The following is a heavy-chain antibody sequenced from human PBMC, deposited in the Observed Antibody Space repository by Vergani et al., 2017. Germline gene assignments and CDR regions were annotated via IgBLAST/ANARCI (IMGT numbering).Heavy chain of an antibody. CDR1: GGSISSGDHC. V-gene: IGHV4-31*11. CDR2: IFYSGTT. D-gene: IGHD6-25*01. Sequence: QVQLQESGPGVVKPSQTLSLTCAVSGGSISSGDHCWTWIRQRPGKGLEWIGYIFYSGTTYDKPSLRSRLTISVDTSQNQFSLKWRSVTAADTAVYYCARVDTQVPATSHFYYMDVWGKGTTVVVSS. CDR3: ARVDTQVPATSHFYYMDV. J-gene: IGHJ6*03.